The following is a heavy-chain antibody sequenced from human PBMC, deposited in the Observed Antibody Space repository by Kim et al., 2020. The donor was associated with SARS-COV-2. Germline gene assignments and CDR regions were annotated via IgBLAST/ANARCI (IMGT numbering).Heavy chain of an antibody. CDR2: INQSGGA. Sequence: IAEINQSGGANYNPSLKRRVTITLDTSKNQFSLRLSSVTAADTALYFCARGHIVVIPAPILGLGPFYTSYYMDVWGRGTTVTVSS. V-gene: IGHV4-34*01. CDR3: ARGHIVVIPAPILGLGPFYTSYYMDV. J-gene: IGHJ6*03. D-gene: IGHD2-2*01.